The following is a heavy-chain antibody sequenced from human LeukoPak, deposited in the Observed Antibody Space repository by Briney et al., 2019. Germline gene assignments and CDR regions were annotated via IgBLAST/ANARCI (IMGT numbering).Heavy chain of an antibody. CDR3: ARGASYGDSNRFDP. CDR2: IYHSGST. V-gene: IGHV4-4*02. J-gene: IGHJ5*02. Sequence: SETLSLTCAVSGGSISSSNWWSWVRQPPGKGLEWIGEIYHSGSTNYNPSLKSRVTISVDKSKNQFSLKLSSVTAADTAVYYCARGASYGDSNRFDPWGQGTLVTVSS. D-gene: IGHD4-17*01. CDR1: GGSISSSNW.